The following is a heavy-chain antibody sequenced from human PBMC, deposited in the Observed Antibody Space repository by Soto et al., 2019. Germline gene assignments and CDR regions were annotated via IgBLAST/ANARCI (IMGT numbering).Heavy chain of an antibody. CDR1: GDSFTSYW. J-gene: IGHJ1*01. Sequence: GESLKISCEGSGDSFTSYWIGWVRQMPGKGLEWMGIIYPGDSDTRYSPSFQGQVTISADKSISTAYLQWSSLKASDTAMYYCARQHEYCSGGSCYLPQHWGQGTLVTVSS. CDR2: IYPGDSDT. D-gene: IGHD2-15*01. CDR3: ARQHEYCSGGSCYLPQH. V-gene: IGHV5-51*01.